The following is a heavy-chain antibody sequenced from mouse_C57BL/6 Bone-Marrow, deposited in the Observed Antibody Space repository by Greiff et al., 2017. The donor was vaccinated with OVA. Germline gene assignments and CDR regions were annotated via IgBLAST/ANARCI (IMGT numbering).Heavy chain of an antibody. CDR3: TRGYSNYYAMDY. D-gene: IGHD2-5*01. CDR1: GYTFTDYE. Sequence: VQGVESGAELVRPGASVTLSCKASGYTFTDYEMHWVKQTPVNGLEWIGAIDPETGGTAYNQKFKGKAILTADKSSSTAYMELRSLTSEDSAVYYCTRGYSNYYAMDYWGQGTSVTVSS. CDR2: IDPETGGT. V-gene: IGHV1-15*01. J-gene: IGHJ4*01.